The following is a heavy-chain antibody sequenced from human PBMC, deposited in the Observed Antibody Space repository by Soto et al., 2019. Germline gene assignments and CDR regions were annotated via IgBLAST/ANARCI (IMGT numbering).Heavy chain of an antibody. CDR2: TYYRSKWYN. CDR1: GDSVSSNSAA. V-gene: IGHV6-1*01. D-gene: IGHD6-6*01. J-gene: IGHJ6*02. Sequence: SQTLSLTCAISGDSVSSNSAAWNWIRQSPSRGLEWLGRTYYRSKWYNDYAVSVKSRITINPDTSKNQFSLQLNSVTPEDTAVYYCARGDSSSSGADYHYGMDVWGQGTTVTVSS. CDR3: ARGDSSSSGADYHYGMDV.